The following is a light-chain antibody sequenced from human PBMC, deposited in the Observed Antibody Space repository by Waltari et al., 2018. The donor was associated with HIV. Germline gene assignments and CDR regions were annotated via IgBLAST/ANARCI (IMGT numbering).Light chain of an antibody. CDR2: NNN. V-gene: IGLV1-44*01. Sequence: QSVLTQPPSASGTPGQRVTFSCSGSSFNIGSNPVDWYQKLPGTAPRLLIYNNNQRPSGVPDRFSGSKSGTSASLAISGLQSEDEADYYCAAWDDSLNGHVLFGGGTKLTVL. CDR3: AAWDDSLNGHVL. J-gene: IGLJ2*01. CDR1: SFNIGSNP.